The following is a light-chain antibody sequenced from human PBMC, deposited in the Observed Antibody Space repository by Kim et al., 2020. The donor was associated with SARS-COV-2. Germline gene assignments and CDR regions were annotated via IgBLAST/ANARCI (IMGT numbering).Light chain of an antibody. Sequence: SYELTQPPSVSVAPGKTARITCGGNNIGSKSVHWYQQKPGQAPVLVIYYDSDRPSGIPERFSGSNSGNTATLTISRGEAGDEADYYCQVCDSGVVFGGGTQLTVL. J-gene: IGLJ2*01. CDR3: QVCDSGVV. CDR2: YDS. V-gene: IGLV3-21*04. CDR1: NIGSKS.